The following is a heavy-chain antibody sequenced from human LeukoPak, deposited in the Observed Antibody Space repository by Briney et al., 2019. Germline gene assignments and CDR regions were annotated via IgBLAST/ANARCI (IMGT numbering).Heavy chain of an antibody. CDR1: GYTFTGYY. D-gene: IGHD3-3*01. J-gene: IGHJ6*03. CDR3: ARDRQKITIFGVVISYYYYMDV. CDR2: INPNSGGT. V-gene: IGHV1-2*02. Sequence: ASVKVSCKASGYTFTGYYMHWVRQAPGQGLECMGWINPNSGGTNYAQKFQGRVTMTRDMSTSTVYMELSSLRSEDTAVYYCARDRQKITIFGVVISYYYYMDVWGKGTTVTISS.